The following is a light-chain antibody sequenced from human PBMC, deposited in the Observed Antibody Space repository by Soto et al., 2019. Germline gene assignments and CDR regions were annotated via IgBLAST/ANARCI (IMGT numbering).Light chain of an antibody. V-gene: IGKV3-11*01. CDR3: QQRSNWPPT. CDR1: QSVSSY. CDR2: DAS. Sequence: EIVLTHSPATLSLSPVERATLSCRASQSVSSYLAWYQQKPGQAPRLLIYDASNRATGIPARFSGSGSGTDFTLTISSLEPEDFAVYYCQQRSNWPPTFGQGTKVDIK. J-gene: IGKJ1*01.